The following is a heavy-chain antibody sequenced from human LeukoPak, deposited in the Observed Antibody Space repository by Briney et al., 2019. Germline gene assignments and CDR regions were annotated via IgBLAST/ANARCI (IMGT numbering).Heavy chain of an antibody. J-gene: IGHJ6*02. D-gene: IGHD5-18*01. CDR3: ARETQGYSYGYWGSENHYYYGMDV. Sequence: PSETLSLTCTVSGGSISSGGYYWSWIRQHPGKGLEWIGYIYYSGSTYYNPSLKSRVTISVDTSKNQFSLKLSSVTAADTAVYYCARETQGYSYGYWGSENHYYYGMDVWGQGTTVTVSS. V-gene: IGHV4-31*03. CDR2: IYYSGST. CDR1: GGSISSGGYY.